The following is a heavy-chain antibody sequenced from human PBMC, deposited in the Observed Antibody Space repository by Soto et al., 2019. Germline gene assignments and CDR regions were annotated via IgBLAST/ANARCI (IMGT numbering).Heavy chain of an antibody. CDR3: AKEWRSRDYGDVYDYYGMDI. V-gene: IGHV3-23*01. D-gene: IGHD4-17*01. Sequence: EVQLLESGGGLVQPGGSLRLSCAASGFTFSDYAMTWVRQAPGKGLEWVSAISGSGTRTFYADSVKGRFTISRDSSKNTLYLQMNSLRADDTAVYYCAKEWRSRDYGDVYDYYGMDIWGQGTTVTVSS. CDR1: GFTFSDYA. J-gene: IGHJ6*02. CDR2: ISGSGTRT.